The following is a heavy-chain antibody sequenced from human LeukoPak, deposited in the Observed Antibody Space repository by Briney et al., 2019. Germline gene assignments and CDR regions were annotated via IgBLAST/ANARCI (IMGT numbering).Heavy chain of an antibody. CDR2: ISYDGSNK. CDR3: AREAALEGAFDI. V-gene: IGHV3-30*04. Sequence: GGSLRLSCAASGFTFSSYAMHWVRQAPGKGLEWVAVISYDGSNKYYADSVKGRFTISRDNSKNTLYLQMNSLRAEDTAVYYCAREAALEGAFDIWGQGTMVTVSS. J-gene: IGHJ3*02. CDR1: GFTFSSYA.